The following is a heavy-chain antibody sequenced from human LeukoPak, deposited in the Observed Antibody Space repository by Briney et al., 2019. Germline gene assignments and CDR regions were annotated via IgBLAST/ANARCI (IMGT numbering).Heavy chain of an antibody. CDR3: AKDIGKLWLRSPDY. Sequence: PGGFLRLSCAASGFTFDDYAMHWVRQAPGKGLEWVSLISGDGGSTYYADSVKGRFTISRDNSKNSLYLQMNSLRTEDTALYYCAKDIGKLWLRSPDYWGQGTLVTVSS. J-gene: IGHJ4*02. V-gene: IGHV3-43*02. CDR2: ISGDGGST. CDR1: GFTFDDYA. D-gene: IGHD5-18*01.